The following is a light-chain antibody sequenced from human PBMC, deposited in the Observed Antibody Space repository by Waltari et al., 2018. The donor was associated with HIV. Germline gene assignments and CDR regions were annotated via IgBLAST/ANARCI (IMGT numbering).Light chain of an antibody. J-gene: IGKJ4*01. V-gene: IGKV1-39*01. CDR3: QQSYNTPRT. CDR2: AAS. Sequence: DIQIPPAPSSLSASVGYRVTIPCRASQSIPSYLKWYQQKPGKAPKLLIVAASRLQSGVTSRFSGSESGTDFTLTISSLQLEDFAVYYCQQSYNTPRTFGGGTKVEIK. CDR1: QSIPSY.